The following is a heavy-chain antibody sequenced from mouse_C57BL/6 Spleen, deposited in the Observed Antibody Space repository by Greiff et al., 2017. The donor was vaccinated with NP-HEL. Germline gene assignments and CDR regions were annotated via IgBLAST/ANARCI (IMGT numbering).Heavy chain of an antibody. CDR3: AGVEGYVGYGYYAMDY. Sequence: QVQLQQSGAELVKPGASVKISCKASGYAFSSYWMNWVKQRPGTGLEWIGQIYPGDGDTNYNGKFKGKATLTADKSSSTAYMQLSSLTSEDSAVYFCAGVEGYVGYGYYAMDYWGQGTSVTVSS. J-gene: IGHJ4*01. V-gene: IGHV1-80*01. D-gene: IGHD2-2*01. CDR1: GYAFSSYW. CDR2: IYPGDGDT.